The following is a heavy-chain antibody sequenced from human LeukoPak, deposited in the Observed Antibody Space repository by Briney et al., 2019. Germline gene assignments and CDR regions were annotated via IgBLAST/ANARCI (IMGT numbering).Heavy chain of an antibody. CDR2: ISSSSSYI. D-gene: IGHD4-17*01. J-gene: IGHJ4*02. CDR3: ARGPYGDYVFDY. V-gene: IGHV3-21*01. Sequence: GGSLRISCAASGFTFSSYSMNWVRQAPGKGLEWVSSISSSSSYIYYADSVKGRFTISRDNAKNSLYLQMNSLRAEDTAVYYCARGPYGDYVFDYWGQGTLVTVSS. CDR1: GFTFSSYS.